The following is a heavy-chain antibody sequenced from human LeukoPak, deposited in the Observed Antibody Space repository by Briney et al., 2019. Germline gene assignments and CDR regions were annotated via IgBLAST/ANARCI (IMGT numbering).Heavy chain of an antibody. D-gene: IGHD2-15*01. CDR3: ARCYVGAAHREYYYYYYMDV. J-gene: IGHJ6*03. CDR1: GGSISSGSYY. V-gene: IGHV4-61*02. Sequence: SETLSLTCTVSGGSISSGSYYWSWIRQPAGKGLEWIGRIYTSGSTNYNPSLKSRVTISVDTSKNQFSLKPSSVTAADTAVYYCARCYVGAAHREYYYYYYMDVWGKGTTVTVSS. CDR2: IYTSGST.